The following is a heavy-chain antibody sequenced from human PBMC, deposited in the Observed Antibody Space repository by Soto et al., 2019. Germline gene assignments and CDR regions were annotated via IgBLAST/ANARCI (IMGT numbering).Heavy chain of an antibody. CDR3: ARDPCEYSSLSPFDI. CDR1: GYTITSYY. V-gene: IGHV1-46*03. D-gene: IGHD6-6*01. J-gene: IGHJ3*02. Sequence: ASVKVSCKASGYTITSYYMHWVRQAPGQGLEWMGIINPSGGSTSYAQKFQGRFTMTRDTSTSTVYMELSSLRSEDTAVYYCARDPCEYSSLSPFDIWGQGTIVTVSS. CDR2: INPSGGST.